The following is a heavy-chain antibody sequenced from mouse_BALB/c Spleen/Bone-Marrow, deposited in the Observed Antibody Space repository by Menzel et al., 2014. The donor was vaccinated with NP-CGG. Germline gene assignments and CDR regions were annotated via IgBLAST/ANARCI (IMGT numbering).Heavy chain of an antibody. CDR3: ARFITTGTMDY. D-gene: IGHD1-1*01. CDR2: IWGGGNT. CDR1: GFSLSRCS. J-gene: IGHJ4*01. Sequence: VQLQQSGPGLVAPSQSLSITCTVSGFSLSRCSIHWVRQPPGEGLEWLGVIWGGGNTDYNSALKSRLSISKDNSKSQVFLKMNSLQTDDTAMYYCARFITTGTMDYWGQGTSVTVSS. V-gene: IGHV2-6-4*01.